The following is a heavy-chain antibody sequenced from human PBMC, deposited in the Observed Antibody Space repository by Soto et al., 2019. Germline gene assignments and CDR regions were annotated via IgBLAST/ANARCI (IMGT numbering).Heavy chain of an antibody. Sequence: QVQLQESGPGLVKPSGTLSLTCAVSGDAITSDKWWSWIRKPPGKGLQWIGEIYHSGSTKYNPSLKSRVIISVDKSKNQFSLKLSSVTAAATAVYYCARGETQQQRDYWGQGTLVTVSS. CDR3: ARGETQQQRDY. J-gene: IGHJ4*02. D-gene: IGHD6-13*01. CDR1: GDAITSDKW. V-gene: IGHV4-4*02. CDR2: IYHSGST.